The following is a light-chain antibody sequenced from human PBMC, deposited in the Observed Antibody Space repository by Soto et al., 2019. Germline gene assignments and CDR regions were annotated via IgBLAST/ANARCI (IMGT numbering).Light chain of an antibody. V-gene: IGKV1-39*01. CDR3: QQTYSTTYS. CDR2: SAS. CDR1: QTISSY. J-gene: IGKJ2*03. Sequence: DTQMTQSPSSLSASVGDRVTITCRASQTISSYLNWYQQKPGKAPNLLIYSASRLQSGVPSRFSGSGSGTDFTLTISSLQLEDFATYYCQQTYSTTYSFGQGTKLEI.